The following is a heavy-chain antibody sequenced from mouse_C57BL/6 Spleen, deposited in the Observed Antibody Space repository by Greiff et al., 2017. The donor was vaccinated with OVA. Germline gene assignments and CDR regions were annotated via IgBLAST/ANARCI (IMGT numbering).Heavy chain of an antibody. CDR1: GYTFTSYW. Sequence: QVQLQQPGAELVKPGASVKLSCKASGYTFTSYWMHWVKQRPGQGLEWIGMIHPNSGSTNYNEKFKSKATLTVDKSSSTAYMQLSSLTSEDSAVYYCAREGLGRTWFAYWGQGTLVTVSA. V-gene: IGHV1-64*01. CDR2: IHPNSGST. CDR3: AREGLGRTWFAY. D-gene: IGHD4-1*01. J-gene: IGHJ3*01.